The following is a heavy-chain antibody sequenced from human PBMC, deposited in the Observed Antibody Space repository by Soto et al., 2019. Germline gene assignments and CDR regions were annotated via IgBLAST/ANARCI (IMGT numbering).Heavy chain of an antibody. Sequence: GGSLRLSCAASGFTFSSYAMSWVRQAPGKGLEWVSDISGSGGSTYYADSVKGRFTISRDNSKNTLYLQMNSLRAEDTAVYYCAKSYSSGWYGYFDYWGQGTLVTVSS. CDR1: GFTFSSYA. D-gene: IGHD6-19*01. CDR3: AKSYSSGWYGYFDY. J-gene: IGHJ4*02. V-gene: IGHV3-23*01. CDR2: ISGSGGST.